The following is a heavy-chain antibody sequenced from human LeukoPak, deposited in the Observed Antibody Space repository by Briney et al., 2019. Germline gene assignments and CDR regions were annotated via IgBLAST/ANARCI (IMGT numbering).Heavy chain of an antibody. CDR1: GFTFAHYA. D-gene: IGHD1-14*01. CDR2: ISGETT. CDR3: AKDMAGMGHH. Sequence: GGSLRLSCAASGFTFAHYAMHWVRHAPGKGLEWVSLISGETTSYAESVKGRFAISRDNTKNFLYLQMNSLRAEDTAIYYCAKDMAGMGHHGGQGTLVIVSA. J-gene: IGHJ4*02. V-gene: IGHV3-43*02.